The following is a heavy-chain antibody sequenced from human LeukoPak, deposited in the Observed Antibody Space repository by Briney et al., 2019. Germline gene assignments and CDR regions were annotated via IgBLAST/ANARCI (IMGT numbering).Heavy chain of an antibody. CDR2: IYYDGST. CDR1: GGSISSGGYS. V-gene: IGHV4-30-2*01. Sequence: SETLSLTCAVSGGSISSGGYSWSWIRQPPGKGLECIGYIYYDGSTYYNPSLKSRVTMSVDRSKNQFSLKLSSVAAADTAVYYCARVSYGSGSSFDYWGQGTLVTVSS. CDR3: ARVSYGSGSSFDY. D-gene: IGHD3-10*01. J-gene: IGHJ4*02.